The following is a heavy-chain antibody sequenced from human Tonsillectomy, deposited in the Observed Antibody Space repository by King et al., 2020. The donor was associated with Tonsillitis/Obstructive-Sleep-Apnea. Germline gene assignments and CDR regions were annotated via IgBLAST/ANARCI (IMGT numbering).Heavy chain of an antibody. CDR3: ARRKAGNDAFDI. D-gene: IGHD6-19*01. V-gene: IGHV3-72*01. CDR1: GFTSSDHY. J-gene: IGHJ3*02. Sequence: EVQLVESGGGLVQPGGSLRLSCAASGFTSSDHYMDWVRQAPGKGLEWVSRTRDKTNSYATEYAAYVKGRFTISRDDSKNSLYLQMNSLKTEYTAVYYCARRKAGNDAFDIWGHGTMVTVSS. CDR2: TRDKTNSYAT.